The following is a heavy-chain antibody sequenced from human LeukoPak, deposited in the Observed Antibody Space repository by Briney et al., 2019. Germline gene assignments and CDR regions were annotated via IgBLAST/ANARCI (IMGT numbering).Heavy chain of an antibody. V-gene: IGHV3-23*01. D-gene: IGHD1-26*01. Sequence: GESLKISCAASGFTFSNYAMSWVRQAPGKGPEWVSAISGSATTTYYADSVKGRFTIFRDSSKNTLYLQMNSLRAEDTAVYYCAKEGNYYGTDYWGQGTLVTVSS. J-gene: IGHJ4*02. CDR3: AKEGNYYGTDY. CDR1: GFTFSNYA. CDR2: ISGSATTT.